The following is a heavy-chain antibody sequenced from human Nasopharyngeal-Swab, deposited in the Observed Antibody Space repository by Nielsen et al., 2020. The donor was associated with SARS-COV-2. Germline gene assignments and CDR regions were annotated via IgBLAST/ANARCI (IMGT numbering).Heavy chain of an antibody. Sequence: ASVKVFCKVSGYTLSELSIHWVRQAPGKGLEWMGGFDPEDGETIYAQKSQGRVTMTEDTSTDTAYMELSSLRSEDTAVYYCATGRVTTFFSWFDPWGQGTLVTVSS. CDR3: ATGRVTTFFSWFDP. V-gene: IGHV1-24*01. D-gene: IGHD4-17*01. CDR1: GYTLSELS. J-gene: IGHJ5*02. CDR2: FDPEDGET.